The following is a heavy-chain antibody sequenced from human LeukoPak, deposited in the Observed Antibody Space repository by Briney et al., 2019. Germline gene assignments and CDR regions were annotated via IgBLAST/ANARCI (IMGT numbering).Heavy chain of an antibody. J-gene: IGHJ6*03. V-gene: IGHV4-39*01. CDR1: GGSISSSSYY. D-gene: IGHD6-13*01. Sequence: PSETLSLTCTVSGGSISSSSYYWGWIRQPPGKGLEWIGSIYYSGSTYYNPSLKSRVTISVDTSKNQFSLKLSSVTAADTAVYYCARTAGTDDPYYYYYMDVWGKGTTVTVSS. CDR2: IYYSGST. CDR3: ARTAGTDDPYYYYYMDV.